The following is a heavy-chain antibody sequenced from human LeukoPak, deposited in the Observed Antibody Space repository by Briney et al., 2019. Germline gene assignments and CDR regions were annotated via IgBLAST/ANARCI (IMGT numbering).Heavy chain of an antibody. V-gene: IGHV3-21*01. Sequence: GGSLRLSCAASGFTFSILDFNWVRQAPGRGLEWVSSIDRSGSYIYYADSVKGRFTISRDNAKNSLYLQMDSLRAEDTAVYYCGMRGLTFDWGQGTLVTVSS. CDR1: GFTFSILD. D-gene: IGHD3-22*01. J-gene: IGHJ4*02. CDR2: IDRSGSYI. CDR3: GMRGLTFD.